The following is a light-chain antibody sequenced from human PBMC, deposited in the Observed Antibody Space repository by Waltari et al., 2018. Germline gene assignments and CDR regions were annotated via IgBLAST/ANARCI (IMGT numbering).Light chain of an antibody. V-gene: IGLV3-21*04. CDR2: YDR. J-gene: IGLJ1*01. CDR3: HVWHPHVEPGV. CDR1: NIGTYS. Sequence: SYVVTQPPSVSVAPGATATITCGGDNIGTYSVHWYQQKAGQAPVLVIFYDRDRPSGIPHRFSGAHSGNTAILTISRVEAGDEARYYCHVWHPHVEPGVFGTGTEVTVV.